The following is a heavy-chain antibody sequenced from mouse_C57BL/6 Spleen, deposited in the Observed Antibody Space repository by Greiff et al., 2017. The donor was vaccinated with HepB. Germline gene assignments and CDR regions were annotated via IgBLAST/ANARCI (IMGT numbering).Heavy chain of an antibody. D-gene: IGHD1-2*01. CDR2: ISYDGSN. CDR3: ASEPINIYYAMDY. V-gene: IGHV3-6*01. CDR1: GYSITSGYY. J-gene: IGHJ4*01. Sequence: EVQLQESGPGLVKPSQSLSLTCSVTGYSITSGYYWNWIRQFPGNKLEWMGYISYDGSNNYNPSLKNRISITRDTSKNQFFLKLNSVTTEDTATYYCASEPINIYYAMDYWGQGTSVTVSS.